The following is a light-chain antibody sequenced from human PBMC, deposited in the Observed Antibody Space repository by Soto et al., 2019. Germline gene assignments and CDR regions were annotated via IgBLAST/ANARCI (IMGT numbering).Light chain of an antibody. Sequence: EIVLTQSPATLSLSPGERATLSCRASQSINTFLAWYQQKPGQAPRLLIYDASNRATGIPARFGGSGSGTDFTLTISSLEPEDFAVYYCQQRSNWPPLTFGGGTKVEIK. CDR1: QSINTF. CDR3: QQRSNWPPLT. CDR2: DAS. V-gene: IGKV3-11*01. J-gene: IGKJ4*01.